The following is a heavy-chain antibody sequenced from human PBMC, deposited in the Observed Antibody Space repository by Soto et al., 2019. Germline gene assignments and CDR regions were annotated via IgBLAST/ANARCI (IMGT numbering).Heavy chain of an antibody. D-gene: IGHD2-21*02. J-gene: IGHJ4*02. CDR1: GGTFSNYP. Sequence: VQLVQSGAEVKKPGSSVKVSCKASGGTFSNYPFIWVRQAPGQGLDWMGGIIPIFGTTDYGQRFQGRVTITADESTNIAYMELSTLRSDDTPVYYCARGLYCGAGCYSHFDYWGQGTLVTVSS. CDR3: ARGLYCGAGCYSHFDY. CDR2: IIPIFGTT. V-gene: IGHV1-69*01.